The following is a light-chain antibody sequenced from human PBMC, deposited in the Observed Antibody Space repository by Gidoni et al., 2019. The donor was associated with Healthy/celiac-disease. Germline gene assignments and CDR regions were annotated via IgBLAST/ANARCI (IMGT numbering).Light chain of an antibody. CDR3: QQYGSSPRGS. J-gene: IGKJ2*04. CDR2: GAS. V-gene: IGKV3-20*01. Sequence: EIVLTQSPGTLSLSPGERATPTCRASQSVSSSYLAWYQQKPGQAPRLLIYGASSRATGIPDRFSGSGSGTDFTLTISILGPEDFAVYYCQQYGSSPRGSFGQGTKLEIK. CDR1: QSVSSSY.